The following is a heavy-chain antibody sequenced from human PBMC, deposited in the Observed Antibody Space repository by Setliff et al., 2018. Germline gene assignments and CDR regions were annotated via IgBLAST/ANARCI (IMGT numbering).Heavy chain of an antibody. Sequence: ASVKVSCKASGYTSLNYGISWVRQAPGQGLEWMGWISGSTDNTNCAQKFRGRVTLTKDTSTNTKYMELRSLGSDDTAVYYCARDKPDFVVVEAAARLDYWGQGSLVTVSS. CDR1: GYTSLNYG. CDR3: ARDKPDFVVVEAAARLDY. V-gene: IGHV1-18*01. J-gene: IGHJ4*02. D-gene: IGHD2-15*01. CDR2: ISGSTDNT.